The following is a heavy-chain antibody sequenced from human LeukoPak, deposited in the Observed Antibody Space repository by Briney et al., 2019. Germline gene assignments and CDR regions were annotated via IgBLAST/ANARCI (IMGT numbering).Heavy chain of an antibody. J-gene: IGHJ4*02. CDR3: ARGDILTGYSN. Sequence: SETLSLTCAVYGGSFRGYYWSWIRQPPGRGLECSGEINYSGSTKYNPCLKSRVTISVDTSKNQFSLKLSSVTAADTAVYYCARGDILTGYSNWGQGTLVTVSS. V-gene: IGHV4-34*01. CDR1: GGSFRGYY. D-gene: IGHD3-9*01. CDR2: INYSGST.